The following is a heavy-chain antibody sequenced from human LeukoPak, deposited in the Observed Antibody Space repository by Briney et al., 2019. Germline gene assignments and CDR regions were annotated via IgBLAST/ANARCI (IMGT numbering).Heavy chain of an antibody. CDR2: ISYDGSNK. CDR1: GFTFSSYA. J-gene: IGHJ4*02. CDR3: AASIAAAWHYFDY. D-gene: IGHD6-13*01. V-gene: IGHV3-30*01. Sequence: GGSLRLSCAASGFTFSSYAMRWVRQAPGKGLEWVAVISYDGSNKYYADSVKGRFTISRDNSKNTLYLQMNSLRAEDTAVYYCAASIAAAWHYFDYWGQGTLVTVSS.